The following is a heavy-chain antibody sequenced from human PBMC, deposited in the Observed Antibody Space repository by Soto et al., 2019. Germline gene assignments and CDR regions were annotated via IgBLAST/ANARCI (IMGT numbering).Heavy chain of an antibody. J-gene: IGHJ4*02. V-gene: IGHV3-30*18. CDR1: GYTFTSYG. Sequence: SCKASGYTFTSYGMHWVRQAPGKGLEWVAVISYDGSNKYYADSVKGRFTISRDNSKNTLYLQMNSLRAEDTAVYYCAKEVRPTTYYDFWSGYPHPAFDYWGQGTLVTVSS. CDR2: ISYDGSNK. D-gene: IGHD3-3*01. CDR3: AKEVRPTTYYDFWSGYPHPAFDY.